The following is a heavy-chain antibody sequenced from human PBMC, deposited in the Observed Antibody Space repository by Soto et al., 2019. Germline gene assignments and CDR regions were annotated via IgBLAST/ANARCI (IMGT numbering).Heavy chain of an antibody. V-gene: IGHV6-1*01. CDR3: ARGNALDV. D-gene: IGHD3-10*01. J-gene: IGHJ3*01. Sequence: LSLTCAISGDSVSSDITSWNWIRQSPSRGLEWLGRTYYRSKWFHDYAASVKSRININPDTSKNQFSLELNSMTPEDTAVYYCARGNALDVWGQGTVPTVS. CDR2: TYYRSKWFH. CDR1: GDSVSSDITS.